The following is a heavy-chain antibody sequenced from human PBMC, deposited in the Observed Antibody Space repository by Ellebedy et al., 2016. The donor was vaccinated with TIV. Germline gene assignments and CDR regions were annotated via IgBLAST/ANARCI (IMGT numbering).Heavy chain of an antibody. CDR1: GGSFSGYY. J-gene: IGHJ4*02. Sequence: MPSETLSLTCAVYGGSFSGYYWSWIRQPPGKGLEWIGSIYYSGSTYYNPSLKSRVTISVDTSKNQFSLKLSSVTAADTAVYYCARRASTYYFDYWGQGTLVTVSS. CDR3: ARRASTYYFDY. CDR2: IYYSGST. V-gene: IGHV4-34*01.